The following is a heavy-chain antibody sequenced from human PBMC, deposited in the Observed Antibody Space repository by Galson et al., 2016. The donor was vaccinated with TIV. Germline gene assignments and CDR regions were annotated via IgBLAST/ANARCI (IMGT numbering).Heavy chain of an antibody. CDR3: AKAQSAGSGYDS. Sequence: ETLSLTCTVSGVSITSHYWSWIRQTADKGLEWIGRIYSSGITNYNPSLKSRVTISHDTSKNQISLILKSLTAADTAVYYCAKAQSAGSGYDSWGQGTLLTVSS. J-gene: IGHJ4*02. CDR2: IYSSGIT. D-gene: IGHD3-22*01. CDR1: GVSITSHY. V-gene: IGHV4-4*07.